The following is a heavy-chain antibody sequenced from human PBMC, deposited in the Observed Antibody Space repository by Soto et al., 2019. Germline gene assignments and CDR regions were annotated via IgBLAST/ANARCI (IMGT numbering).Heavy chain of an antibody. Sequence: TSETLCLTCAVYGGSFSGYYWSWIRQPPGKGLEWIGEINHSGSTNYNPSLKSRVTISVDTSKNQFSLKLSSVTAADTAVYYCASAAAGIYYFDYWGQGTLVTVSS. J-gene: IGHJ4*02. CDR3: ASAAAGIYYFDY. D-gene: IGHD6-13*01. V-gene: IGHV4-34*01. CDR1: GGSFSGYY. CDR2: INHSGST.